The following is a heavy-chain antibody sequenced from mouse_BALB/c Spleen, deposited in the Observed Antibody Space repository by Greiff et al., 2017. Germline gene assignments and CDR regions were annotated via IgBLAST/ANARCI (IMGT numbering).Heavy chain of an antibody. CDR1: GFTFSSYT. V-gene: IGHV5-6-4*01. D-gene: IGHD2-1*01. J-gene: IGHJ3*01. Sequence: EGKLQESGGGLVKPGGSLKLSCAASGFTFSSYTMSWVRQTPEKRLEWVATISSGGSYTYYPDSVKGRFTISRDNAKNTLYLQMSSLKSEDTAMYYCTREDYGNYLFAYWGQGTLVTVSA. CDR2: ISSGGSYT. CDR3: TREDYGNYLFAY.